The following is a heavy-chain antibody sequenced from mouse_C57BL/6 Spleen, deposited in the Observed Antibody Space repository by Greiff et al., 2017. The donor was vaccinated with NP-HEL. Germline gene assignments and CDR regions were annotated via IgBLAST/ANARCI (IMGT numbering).Heavy chain of an antibody. D-gene: IGHD1-1*02. J-gene: IGHJ2*01. CDR3: ARGLLDYFDD. CDR1: GYAFSSSW. V-gene: IGHV1-82*01. CDR2: IYPGDGDT. Sequence: QVQLQQSGPELVKPGASVKISCKASGYAFSSSWMNWVKQRPGKGLEWIGRIYPGDGDTNYNGKFKGKATLTADKSSSTAYMQLSSLTSEDSAVYFCARGLLDYFDDGGQGTTRTVSS.